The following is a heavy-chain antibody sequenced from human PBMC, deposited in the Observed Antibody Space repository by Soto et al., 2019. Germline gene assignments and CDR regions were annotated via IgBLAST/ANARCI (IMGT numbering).Heavy chain of an antibody. CDR1: GFTFSSYS. V-gene: IGHV3-21*01. CDR2: ISSSSSYI. D-gene: IGHD3-10*01. Sequence: WGSLRLSCAASGFTFSSYSMNWVRQAPGKGLEWVSSISSSSSYIYYADSVKGRFTISRDNAKNSLYLQMNSLRAEDTAVYYCAREQFNYYGSGSYYNDYYYYGMDVWGQGTTVTVSS. J-gene: IGHJ6*02. CDR3: AREQFNYYGSGSYYNDYYYYGMDV.